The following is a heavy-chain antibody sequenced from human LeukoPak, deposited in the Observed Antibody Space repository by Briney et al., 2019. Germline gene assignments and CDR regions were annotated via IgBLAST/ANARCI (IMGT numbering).Heavy chain of an antibody. CDR3: AKDISQRCSGGSCYSDVVFQH. Sequence: PGGSLRLSCAASGFTFDDYGMHWVRQAPGKGLEWVSLISWDGGSTYYADSVKGRFTISRDNSKNSLYLQMNSLRAEDTALYYCAKDISQRCSGGSCYSDVVFQHWGQGTLVTVSS. CDR2: ISWDGGST. D-gene: IGHD2-15*01. CDR1: GFTFDDYG. V-gene: IGHV3-43D*04. J-gene: IGHJ1*01.